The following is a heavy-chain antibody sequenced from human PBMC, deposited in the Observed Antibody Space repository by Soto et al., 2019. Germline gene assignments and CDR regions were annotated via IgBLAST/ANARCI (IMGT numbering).Heavy chain of an antibody. CDR3: ARGFPAVAGTGDFDY. J-gene: IGHJ4*02. D-gene: IGHD6-19*01. CDR1: GGSFSGYY. CDR2: INHSGST. V-gene: IGHV4-34*01. Sequence: SETLSLTCAVYGGSFSGYYWSWIRQPPGKGLEWIGEINHSGSTNYNPSLKSRVTISVDTSKNQFSLKLSSVTAADPAVYYCARGFPAVAGTGDFDYWGQGTLVTVSS.